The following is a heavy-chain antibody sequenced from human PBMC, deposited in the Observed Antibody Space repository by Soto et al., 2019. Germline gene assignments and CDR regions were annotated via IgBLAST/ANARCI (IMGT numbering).Heavy chain of an antibody. J-gene: IGHJ4*02. CDR3: AREGDRYSSSPHFDY. CDR1: VGSSSSGGYS. CDR2: IYHSGST. V-gene: IGHV4-30-2*01. D-gene: IGHD6-6*01. Sequence: PSETLSLTCAVSVGSSSSGGYSWSWILQPPGKGLEWIGYIYHSGSTYYNPSLKSRVTISVDRSKNQFSLKLSSVTAADTAVYYCAREGDRYSSSPHFDYWGQGTLVTVSS.